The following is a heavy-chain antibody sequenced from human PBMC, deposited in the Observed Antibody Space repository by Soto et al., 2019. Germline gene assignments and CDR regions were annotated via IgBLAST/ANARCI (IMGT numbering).Heavy chain of an antibody. CDR2: ISGSGGST. J-gene: IGHJ2*01. CDR3: ARRTVGWYFDL. D-gene: IGHD4-17*01. Sequence: EVQLLESGGGLVQPGGSLRLSCAASGFAFSIYAMDWVRQAPGKGLEWVSVISGSGGSTYYADSVKGRFTISRDNSKNTLYLQMNSLRAEDTAVFYCARRTVGWYFDLWGRGTLVTFSS. CDR1: GFAFSIYA. V-gene: IGHV3-23*01.